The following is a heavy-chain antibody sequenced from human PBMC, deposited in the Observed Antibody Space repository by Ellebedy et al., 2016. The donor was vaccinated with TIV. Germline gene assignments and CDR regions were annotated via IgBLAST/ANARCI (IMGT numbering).Heavy chain of an antibody. D-gene: IGHD6-19*01. V-gene: IGHV3-30-3*01. CDR2: ISYDGRSK. J-gene: IGHJ4*02. CDR3: ARDIEKTSGWYGGAAY. CDR1: GLTFSSHA. Sequence: GESLKISCAASGLTFSSHAMSWVRQAPGKGLEWVAVISYDGRSKYFAHSVKARFTSSRDNSMTTLYLEMNSLRAEDTAVYYCARDIEKTSGWYGGAAYWGQGTLVTVSS.